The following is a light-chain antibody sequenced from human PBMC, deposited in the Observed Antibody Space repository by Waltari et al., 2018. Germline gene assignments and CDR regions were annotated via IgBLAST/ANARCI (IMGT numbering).Light chain of an antibody. CDR2: RDN. Sequence: SYELTQPPSVSVSPGKPASTTCSGEKLGETYAYWYHQKPGQSPLLVIYRDNMRPSGIPERFSGSNSGNTATLTISGTQAMDEADYYCQAWDSSTAVFGTGTKVTVL. V-gene: IGLV3-1*01. CDR3: QAWDSSTAV. CDR1: KLGETY. J-gene: IGLJ1*01.